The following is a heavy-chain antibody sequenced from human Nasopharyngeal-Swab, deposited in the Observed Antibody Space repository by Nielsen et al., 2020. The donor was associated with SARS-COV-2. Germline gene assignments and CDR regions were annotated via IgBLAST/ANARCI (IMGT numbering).Heavy chain of an antibody. CDR3: ARPSTSDAFDI. D-gene: IGHD1-26*01. V-gene: IGHV3-30-3*01. J-gene: IGHJ3*02. CDR1: GFTFSSYA. CDR2: ISYDGSNK. Sequence: GESLKISCAASGFTFSSYAMHWVRQAPGKGLEWVAVISYDGSNKYYVDSVKGRFTISRDNSKNTLYLQMNSLRAEDTAVYYCARPSTSDAFDIWGQGTMVTVSS.